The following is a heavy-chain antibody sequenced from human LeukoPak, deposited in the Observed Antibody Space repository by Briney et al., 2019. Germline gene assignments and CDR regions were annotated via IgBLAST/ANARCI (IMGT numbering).Heavy chain of an antibody. CDR3: ARTLYSSGWCPFDY. CDR2: IYHSGST. D-gene: IGHD6-19*01. V-gene: IGHV4-38-2*02. CDR1: GYSISSGYF. Sequence: SETLSLTCTVSGYSISSGYFWGWVRQPPGKGLEWIGNIYHSGSTYYNPSLKSRVTISVDTSKNQFSLELSSVTAADTAVYYCARTLYSSGWCPFDYWGQGALVTVSS. J-gene: IGHJ4*02.